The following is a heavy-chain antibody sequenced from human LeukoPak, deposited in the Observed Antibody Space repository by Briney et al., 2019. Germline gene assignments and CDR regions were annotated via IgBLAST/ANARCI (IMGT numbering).Heavy chain of an antibody. V-gene: IGHV1-2*06. Sequence: ASVKVSCKASGYTFTGYYMHWVRQAPGQGLEWMGRINPNSGGTNYAQKFQGRVTMTRDTSISTAYMELSRLRSDDTAVYYCARDPRGSYYSDYWGQGSLVTVSS. D-gene: IGHD3-10*01. CDR3: ARDPRGSYYSDY. CDR2: INPNSGGT. J-gene: IGHJ4*02. CDR1: GYTFTGYY.